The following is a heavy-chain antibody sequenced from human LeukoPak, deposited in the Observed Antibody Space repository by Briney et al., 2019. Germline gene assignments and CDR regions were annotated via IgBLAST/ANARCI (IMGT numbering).Heavy chain of an antibody. CDR1: GYTFTSYG. Sequence: VASVKVSCKASGYTFTSYGISWVRQAPGQGLEWMGWISAYNGNTNYAQKLQGRVTMSTDTFTSTAYMELRSLRSDDTAVYYCARDGGPTYYYDSSGLGLGAFDIWGQGTMVTVSS. CDR2: ISAYNGNT. D-gene: IGHD3-22*01. J-gene: IGHJ3*02. V-gene: IGHV1-18*01. CDR3: ARDGGPTYYYDSSGLGLGAFDI.